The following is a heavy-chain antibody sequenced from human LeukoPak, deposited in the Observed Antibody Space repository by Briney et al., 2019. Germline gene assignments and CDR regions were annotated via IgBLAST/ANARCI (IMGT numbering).Heavy chain of an antibody. CDR3: ARDRPYDSSGYYSDY. Sequence: GASVKVSCKASGYTFTSYGISWVRQAPGQGLEWMGWISAYNGNTNYAQKLQGRVTMTTDTSTSTAYMELRSLRSDDTAVYYCARDRPYDSSGYYSDYWGQGTLVTVSS. J-gene: IGHJ4*02. D-gene: IGHD3-22*01. V-gene: IGHV1-18*01. CDR2: ISAYNGNT. CDR1: GYTFTSYG.